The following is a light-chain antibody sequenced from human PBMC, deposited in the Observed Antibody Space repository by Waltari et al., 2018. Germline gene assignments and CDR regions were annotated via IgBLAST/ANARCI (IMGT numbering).Light chain of an antibody. CDR1: SSDVGGYNH. CDR2: DVS. V-gene: IGLV2-14*01. CDR3: CSFASSGAYV. Sequence: QSALTQPASVSGSPGQSITISCTGSSSDVGGYNHVSWYQQHPGKVPKVMIFDVSKRPSGVSNRFYGSKSGNTASLTISGLQAEDEADYYCCSFASSGAYVFGPGTQVTVL. J-gene: IGLJ1*01.